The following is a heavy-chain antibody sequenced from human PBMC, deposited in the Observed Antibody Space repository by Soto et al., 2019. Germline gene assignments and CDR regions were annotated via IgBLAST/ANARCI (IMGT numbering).Heavy chain of an antibody. CDR3: ASMVRGVIVDY. CDR1: GFTFSDYY. Sequence: QVRLVESGGGLVKPGGSLRLSCAASGFTFSDYYMSWIRQAPGKGLECVSYISSSGSTIYYADSVKGRFTISKDNAKKSLYLQMNSLRAEDTAVYYCASMVRGVIVDYWGQGTLVTVSS. V-gene: IGHV3-11*01. CDR2: ISSSGSTI. D-gene: IGHD3-10*01. J-gene: IGHJ4*02.